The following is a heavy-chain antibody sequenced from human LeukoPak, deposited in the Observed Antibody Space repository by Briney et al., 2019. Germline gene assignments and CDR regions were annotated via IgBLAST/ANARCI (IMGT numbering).Heavy chain of an antibody. J-gene: IGHJ6*03. CDR2: IYHSGST. D-gene: IGHD2-2*01. CDR3: AREVIVVVPAARPYYMDV. Sequence: PSETLSLTCAVSGGSISSGDYYWSWIRQPPGKGLEWIGSIYHSGSTYYNPSLKSRVTISVDTSKNQFSLKLSSVTAADTAVYYCAREVIVVVPAARPYYMDVWGKGTTVTVSS. CDR1: GGSISSGDYY. V-gene: IGHV4-39*07.